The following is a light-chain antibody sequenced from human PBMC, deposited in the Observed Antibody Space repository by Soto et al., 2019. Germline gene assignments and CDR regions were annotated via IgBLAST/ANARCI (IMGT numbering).Light chain of an antibody. CDR1: SSNIGAGYD. Sequence: QSALTQPPSVSGAPGPRVTISCTGSSSNIGAGYDVHWYQQLPGRDPKLLIYGNTNRPSGVPDRFSGSNSGTSASLASTGLQSEDEAYYYCLSFDSSLSVVFGGGTKLTVL. CDR2: GNT. V-gene: IGLV1-40*01. J-gene: IGLJ2*01. CDR3: LSFDSSLSVV.